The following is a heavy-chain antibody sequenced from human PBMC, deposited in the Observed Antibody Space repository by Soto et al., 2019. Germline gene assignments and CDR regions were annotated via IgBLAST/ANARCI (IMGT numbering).Heavy chain of an antibody. CDR3: ARVAATPTYFDY. CDR2: IYYSGST. D-gene: IGHD2-15*01. J-gene: IGHJ4*02. V-gene: IGHV4-59*01. Sequence: SETLSLTCTVSGGSISSYYWSWIQQPPGKGLEWIGYIYYSGSTNYNPSLKSRVTISVDTSKNQFSLKLSSVTAADTAVYYCARVAATPTYFDYWGQGTLVTVSS. CDR1: GGSISSYY.